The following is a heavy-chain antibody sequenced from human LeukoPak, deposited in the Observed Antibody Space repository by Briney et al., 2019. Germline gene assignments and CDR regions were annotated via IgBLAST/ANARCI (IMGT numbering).Heavy chain of an antibody. CDR1: GFTFSSYG. CDR3: AYSTMIVSDAFDI. Sequence: GGSLRLSCAASGFTFSSYGMHWVRQAPGKGLEWVAVIWCDGSNKYYADSVKGRFTISRDNSKNTLYLQMNSLRAEDTAVYYCAYSTMIVSDAFDIWGQGTMVTVSS. D-gene: IGHD3-22*01. V-gene: IGHV3-33*01. J-gene: IGHJ3*02. CDR2: IWCDGSNK.